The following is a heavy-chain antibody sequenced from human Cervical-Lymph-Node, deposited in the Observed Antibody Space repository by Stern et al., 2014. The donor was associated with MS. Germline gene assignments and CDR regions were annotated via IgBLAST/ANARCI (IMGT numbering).Heavy chain of an antibody. CDR3: STYGDDFGMDI. D-gene: IGHD4-17*01. CDR1: RGTSTKYA. J-gene: IGHJ6*02. V-gene: IGHV1-69*01. Sequence: MQLVESGAEVKKPGSSVTVSCKASRGTSTKYAISWARQAPGQGLEWMGGIMPIFRATYYAQRFQGRVTITADESTSTAYMELSSLTSEDTAIYYCSTYGDDFGMDIWGQGTTVTVSS. CDR2: IMPIFRAT.